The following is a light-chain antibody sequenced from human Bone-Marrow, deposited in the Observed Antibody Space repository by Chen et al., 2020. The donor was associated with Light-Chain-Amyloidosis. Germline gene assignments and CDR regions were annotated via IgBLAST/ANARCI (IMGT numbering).Light chain of an antibody. CDR2: STS. CDR3: QQSYSIPLFT. V-gene: IGKV1-39*01. Sequence: DIQMTQSPSSLSASVGDRVTITCRASQDIVTYLNWYQQKPGKAPNLLIYSTSNLQSGVPSRFSGSGSRTDFTLTISSLQPEDAATSYCQQSYSIPLFTFGPGTKVDIK. J-gene: IGKJ3*01. CDR1: QDIVTY.